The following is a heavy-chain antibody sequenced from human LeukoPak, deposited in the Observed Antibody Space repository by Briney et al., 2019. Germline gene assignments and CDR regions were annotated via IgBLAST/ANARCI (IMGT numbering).Heavy chain of an antibody. CDR2: INPSGGST. Sequence: GASVKVSCKASGYTFTGYYMHWVRQAPGQGLEWMGIINPSGGSTSYAQKFQGRVTISVDTSKNQFSLKLSSVTAADTAVYYCARHLLTVVVVAARGVLFDPWGQGTLVTVSS. CDR3: ARHLLTVVVVAARGVLFDP. CDR1: GYTFTGYY. J-gene: IGHJ5*02. D-gene: IGHD2-15*01. V-gene: IGHV1-46*01.